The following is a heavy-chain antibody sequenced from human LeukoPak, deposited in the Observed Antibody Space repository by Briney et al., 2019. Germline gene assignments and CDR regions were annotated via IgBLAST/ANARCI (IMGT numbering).Heavy chain of an antibody. V-gene: IGHV4-4*02. D-gene: IGHD4-23*01. CDR2: IYHNGDV. CDR3: AREVAAGSYGGFDY. J-gene: IGHJ4*01. CDR1: GGSISTDNW. Sequence: KPSGTLSLTCAVSGGSISTDNWWHWIRQSPGKGLEWIAEIYHNGDVHYNPSLKSRVTMSVDTSKNQFSLKVNSVTAADTATYFCAREVAAGSYGGFDYWGQGTLVTVSS.